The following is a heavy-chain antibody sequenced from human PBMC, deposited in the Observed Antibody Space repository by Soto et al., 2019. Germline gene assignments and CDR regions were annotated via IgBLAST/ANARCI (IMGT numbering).Heavy chain of an antibody. CDR3: VRTSLVVAAATREDY. CDR1: GFTFSSYG. Sequence: EVQLVESGGGLVQPGGSLRLSCAASGFTFSSYGMHWVRQAPGKGLLWVSRINSDGSSTSYADSVKGRFTISRDNAKNTLYLQMNSLRAEDTAVYYCVRTSLVVAAATREDYWGQGTLVTVSS. CDR2: INSDGSST. J-gene: IGHJ4*02. V-gene: IGHV3-74*01. D-gene: IGHD2-15*01.